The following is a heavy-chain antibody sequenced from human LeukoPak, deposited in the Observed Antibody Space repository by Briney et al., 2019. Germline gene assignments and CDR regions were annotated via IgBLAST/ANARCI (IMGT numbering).Heavy chain of an antibody. V-gene: IGHV1-24*01. CDR2: FDPEDGET. Sequence: ASVKVSCKVSGYTLTELSMHWVRQAPGKGLEWMGGFDPEDGETIYAQKFQGRVTMTRNTSISTAYMELSSLRSEDTAVYYCARGGGPYDKIRYCSSTSCRNWFDPWGQGTLVTVSS. CDR3: ARGGGPYDKIRYCSSTSCRNWFDP. J-gene: IGHJ5*02. CDR1: GYTLTELS. D-gene: IGHD2-2*01.